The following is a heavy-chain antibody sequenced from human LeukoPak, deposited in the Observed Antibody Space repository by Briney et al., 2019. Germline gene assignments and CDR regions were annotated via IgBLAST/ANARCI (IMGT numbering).Heavy chain of an antibody. D-gene: IGHD1-26*01. CDR1: EFTVSTNY. Sequence: GGSLRLSCTASEFTVSTNYMSWVRQAPGKGLEWVPFIYSGGKTYYADSVKGRFTISRDTSRNTLFLQMNGLRAEDTAVYYCAGSGNYLWRGHFDYWGQGTLVTVSS. CDR3: AGSGNYLWRGHFDY. J-gene: IGHJ4*02. V-gene: IGHV3-66*01. CDR2: IYSGGKT.